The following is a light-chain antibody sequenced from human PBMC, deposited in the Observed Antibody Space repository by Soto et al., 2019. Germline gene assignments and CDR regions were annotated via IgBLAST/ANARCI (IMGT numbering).Light chain of an antibody. CDR3: QHFRA. CDR1: QSVSSSF. Sequence: IVLTQSPGTLSLSPGERATLSCRASQSVSSSFLAWYQQKRGQPPRLLIYGASNRATGIPDRFRGSGSGTDFPFTIRSVEPDDFAVYYCQHFRAFGQGTRLEI. CDR2: GAS. V-gene: IGKV3-20*01. J-gene: IGKJ5*01.